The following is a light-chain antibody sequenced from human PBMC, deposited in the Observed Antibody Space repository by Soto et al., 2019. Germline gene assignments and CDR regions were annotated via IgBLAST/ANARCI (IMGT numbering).Light chain of an antibody. V-gene: IGLV6-57*04. CDR2: EDD. CDR1: SGNVAGNY. J-gene: IGLJ3*02. Sequence: NFMLTQPHSVSESPGKTVTISCTRSSGNVAGNYVHWYQQRPGSAPTIVIFEDDRRPSGDPDRFSGSIDPSSNSASLTISRRMPEDEDDYYCQSYDSDNPWVFGGGTKLTVL. CDR3: QSYDSDNPWV.